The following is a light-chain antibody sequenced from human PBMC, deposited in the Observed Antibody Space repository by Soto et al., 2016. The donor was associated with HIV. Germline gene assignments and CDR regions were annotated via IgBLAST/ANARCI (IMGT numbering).Light chain of an antibody. Sequence: DIQMTQSPSSVSASVGDRVTITCRASQAINSRLAWYQQNPGKAPEVLITATYTLQDGVPSRFSGSGSGTDFTLIISSLQPEDFATYYCQQSYNTPRTFGQGTKVEIK. J-gene: IGKJ1*01. V-gene: IGKV1-12*01. CDR1: QAINSR. CDR3: QQSYNTPRT. CDR2: ATY.